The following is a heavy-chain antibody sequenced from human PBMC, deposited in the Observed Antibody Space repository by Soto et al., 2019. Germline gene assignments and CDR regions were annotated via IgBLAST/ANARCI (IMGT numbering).Heavy chain of an antibody. CDR2: IKSKTDGGTT. D-gene: IGHD2-2*01. Sequence: EVQLVESGGGLVKPGGSLRLSCAASGCTFSNAWMSWVRQAPGKGLEWVGRIKSKTDGGTTDYAAPVKGRLTISRDDSKNTLYLQMNSLKTEDTAVYYCTTGPQYPQDNVVVPAAITDYWGQGTLVTVSS. CDR1: GCTFSNAW. J-gene: IGHJ4*02. V-gene: IGHV3-15*01. CDR3: TTGPQYPQDNVVVPAAITDY.